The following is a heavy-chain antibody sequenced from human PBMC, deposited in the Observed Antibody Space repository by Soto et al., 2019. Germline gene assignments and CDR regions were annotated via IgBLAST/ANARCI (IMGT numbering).Heavy chain of an antibody. Sequence: GGSLRLSCAASGFTFSNYAMSWVRQAPGKGLEWVSDISDSGATTYYADSVKGRFTISRDNSKNTLYLQMNSLRAEDTAVYYCAKEGYYYVSSGYYSYFFDYWGQGTLVTVSS. CDR3: AKEGYYYVSSGYYSYFFDY. CDR2: ISDSGATT. D-gene: IGHD3-22*01. V-gene: IGHV3-23*01. CDR1: GFTFSNYA. J-gene: IGHJ4*02.